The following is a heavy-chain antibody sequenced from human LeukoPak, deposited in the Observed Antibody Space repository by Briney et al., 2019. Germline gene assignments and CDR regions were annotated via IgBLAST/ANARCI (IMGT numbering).Heavy chain of an antibody. J-gene: IGHJ5*02. CDR3: ARVYYDSSGYHNWFDT. Sequence: PGGSLRLSCEVSGLTFSRHAMNWVRQAPGKGLEWVSYISGSGPGIYYADSVKGRFTISRDNAKNSLYLQMNSLRAEDTAVYYCARVYYDSSGYHNWFDTWGQGTLVTVSS. V-gene: IGHV3-48*03. CDR1: GLTFSRHA. D-gene: IGHD3-22*01. CDR2: ISGSGPGI.